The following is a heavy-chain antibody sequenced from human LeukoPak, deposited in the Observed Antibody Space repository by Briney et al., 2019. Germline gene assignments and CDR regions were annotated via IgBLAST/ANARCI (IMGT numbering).Heavy chain of an antibody. V-gene: IGHV4-59*01. Sequence: SSETLSLTCTVSGGSISSYYWSWIRQPPGKGLEWIGYIYYSGSTNYNPSLKSRVTISVDTSKNQFSLKLSSVTAADTAVYYCARFLARESIVVVPAAMRAALGWYHYGMDVWGQGTTVTVSS. D-gene: IGHD2-2*01. CDR2: IYYSGST. J-gene: IGHJ6*02. CDR3: ARFLARESIVVVPAAMRAALGWYHYGMDV. CDR1: GGSISSYY.